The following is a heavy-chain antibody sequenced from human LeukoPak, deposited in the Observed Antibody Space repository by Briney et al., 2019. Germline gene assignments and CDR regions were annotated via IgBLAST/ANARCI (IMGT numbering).Heavy chain of an antibody. D-gene: IGHD3-10*01. CDR2: IIPIFGTA. CDR3: ARDSDSGAVDY. Sequence: SVKVSCKASGGTFSSYAISWVRQAPGQRLEWMGRIIPIFGTANYAQKFQGRVTITTDESTSTAYMELSSLRSEDTAVYYCARDSDSGAVDYWGQGTLVTVSS. J-gene: IGHJ4*02. V-gene: IGHV1-69*05. CDR1: GGTFSSYA.